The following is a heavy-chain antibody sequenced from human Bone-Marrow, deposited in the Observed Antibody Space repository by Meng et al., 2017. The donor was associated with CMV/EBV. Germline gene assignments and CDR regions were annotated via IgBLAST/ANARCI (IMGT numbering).Heavy chain of an antibody. J-gene: IGHJ6*02. V-gene: IGHV4-30-4*08. D-gene: IGHD2-2*01. CDR3: AREALGPAANWKSDYYYYGMDV. CDR1: GGSISSGDYY. CDR2: IYYSGST. Sequence: SETLSLTCTVSGGSISSGDYYWSWIRQPPGKGLEWIGYIYYSGSTYYNPSLKSRVTISVDTSKNQFSLKLSSVTAADTAVYYCAREALGPAANWKSDYYYYGMDVWGQGTTVTVSS.